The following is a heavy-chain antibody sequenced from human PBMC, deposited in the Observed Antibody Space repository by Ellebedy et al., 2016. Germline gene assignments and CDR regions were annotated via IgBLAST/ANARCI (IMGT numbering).Heavy chain of an antibody. CDR2: IYHSGST. V-gene: IGHV4-38-2*02. CDR1: GGSISSYY. Sequence: GSLRLXCTVSGGSISSYYWGWIRQPPGKGLEWIGSIYHSGSTYYNSSLKSRVTISVDTSKNQFSLKLSSVTAADTAVYYCARNQLFVVFDYWGQGTLVTVSS. D-gene: IGHD2-2*01. CDR3: ARNQLFVVFDY. J-gene: IGHJ4*02.